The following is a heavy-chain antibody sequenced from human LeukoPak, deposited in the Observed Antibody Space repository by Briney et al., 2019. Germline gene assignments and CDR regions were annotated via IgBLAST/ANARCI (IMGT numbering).Heavy chain of an antibody. J-gene: IGHJ4*02. CDR2: INHSGST. CDR1: GGSFSGYY. CDR3: ARERNTNLQYYFDY. Sequence: PSETLSLTCAVYGGSFSGYYWSLIRQPPGKGLEWIGEINHSGSTNYNPSLKSRVTISVDTSKNQFSLKLSSVTAADTAVYYCARERNTNLQYYFDYWGQGTLVTVSS. V-gene: IGHV4-34*01. D-gene: IGHD4-11*01.